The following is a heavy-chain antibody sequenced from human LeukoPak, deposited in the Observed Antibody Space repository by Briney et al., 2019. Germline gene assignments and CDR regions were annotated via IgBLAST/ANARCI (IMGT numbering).Heavy chain of an antibody. J-gene: IGHJ4*01. CDR3: AKSRLEQQFFRFDS. V-gene: IGHV3-23*01. CDR2: ITGSGGST. D-gene: IGHD6-13*01. CDR1: GFTFSNYA. Sequence: SGGSLRLSCAASGFTFSNYAMTWVRQAPGKGLEWVSAITGSGGSTFYADSVKGRFTISRDSSKNTLYLQMNSLRGEDTAVYYCAKSRLEQQFFRFDSWGHGTLVTVSS.